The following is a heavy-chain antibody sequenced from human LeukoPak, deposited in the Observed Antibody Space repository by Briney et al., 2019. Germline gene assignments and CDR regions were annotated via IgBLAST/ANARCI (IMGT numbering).Heavy chain of an antibody. V-gene: IGHV4-59*01. Sequence: SETLSLTCTVSGGSISSYYWSWIRQPPGKGLEWIGYIYYSGSTNYNPSLKSRVTISVDTSKNQFSLMLSSVTAADTAVYYCARSLVAAFDYWGQGTLVTVSS. CDR2: IYYSGST. CDR1: GGSISSYY. CDR3: ARSLVAAFDY. J-gene: IGHJ4*02. D-gene: IGHD5-12*01.